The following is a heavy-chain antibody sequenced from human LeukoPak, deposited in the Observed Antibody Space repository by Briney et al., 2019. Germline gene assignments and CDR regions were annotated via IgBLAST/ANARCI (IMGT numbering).Heavy chain of an antibody. D-gene: IGHD3-22*01. CDR3: ARDLYDSSGYKFDY. V-gene: IGHV1-2*06. CDR1: GYTFTGYY. J-gene: IGHJ4*01. CDR2: INPNSGGT. Sequence: ASVKVSCKASGYTFTGYYMHWVRQAPGQGLEWRGRINPNSGGTNYAQKFQGRVTMTRDTSISTAYMELSRLRSDDTAVYYCARDLYDSSGYKFDYWGNGTLVTVSS.